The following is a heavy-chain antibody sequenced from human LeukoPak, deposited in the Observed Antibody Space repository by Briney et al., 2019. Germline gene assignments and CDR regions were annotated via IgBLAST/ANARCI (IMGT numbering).Heavy chain of an antibody. CDR3: ARTYYDFWSGYSHGYFQH. D-gene: IGHD3-3*01. J-gene: IGHJ1*01. CDR1: GFTFSDYY. Sequence: PGGSLRLSCAASGFTFSDYYMSWIRQAPGKGLEWVSYISMSGNTIYYADSVKGRFTISRDNAKNSLYLQMNSLRAEDTAMYYCARTYYDFWSGYSHGYFQHWGQGTLVTVSS. V-gene: IGHV3-11*04. CDR2: ISMSGNTI.